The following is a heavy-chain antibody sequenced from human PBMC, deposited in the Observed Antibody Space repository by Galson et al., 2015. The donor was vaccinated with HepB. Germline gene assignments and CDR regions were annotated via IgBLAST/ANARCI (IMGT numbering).Heavy chain of an antibody. Sequence: SVTVSCKASGYTFTQYGISWVRQAPGQGLEWVGWVSSYKGNTNYAQNLRGRVTMTIDTPTSTAYMELRSLRSDDTAVYYCVRDIVVVIPGSRCYGMDVWGQGTTVTVSS. D-gene: IGHD2-2*01. CDR3: VRDIVVVIPGSRCYGMDV. J-gene: IGHJ6*02. V-gene: IGHV1-18*04. CDR1: GYTFTQYG. CDR2: VSSYKGNT.